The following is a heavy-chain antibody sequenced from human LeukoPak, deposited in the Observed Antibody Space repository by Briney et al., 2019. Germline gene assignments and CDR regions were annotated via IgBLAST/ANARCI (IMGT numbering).Heavy chain of an antibody. CDR2: IIPILGTS. Sequence: GASVKVSCKTSGGTFSNYAISWVRQAPGQGLEWVGGIIPILGTSNSARKFQGRLTVTTDEFTGTAYMELSTLRSEDTAVYYCATDLADATYGFDIWGQGTMVTVSS. CDR3: ATDLADATYGFDI. V-gene: IGHV1-69*05. CDR1: GGTFSNYA. J-gene: IGHJ3*02. D-gene: IGHD6-13*01.